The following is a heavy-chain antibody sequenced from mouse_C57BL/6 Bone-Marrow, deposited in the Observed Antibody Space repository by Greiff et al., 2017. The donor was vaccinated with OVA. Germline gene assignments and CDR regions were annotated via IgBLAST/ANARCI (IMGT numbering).Heavy chain of an antibody. Sequence: VMLVESGAELARPGASVKLSCKASGYTFTSYGISWVKQRTGQGLEWIGEIYPRSGNTYYNEKFKGKATLTSDKSSSTAYMELRSLTSEDSAVYFCARGRTPYFDVWGTGTTVTVSS. CDR1: GYTFTSYG. V-gene: IGHV1-81*01. CDR3: ARGRTPYFDV. CDR2: IYPRSGNT. J-gene: IGHJ1*03. D-gene: IGHD1-1*01.